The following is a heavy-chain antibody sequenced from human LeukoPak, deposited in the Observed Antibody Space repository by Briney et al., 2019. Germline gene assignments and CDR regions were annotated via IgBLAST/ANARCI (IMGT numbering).Heavy chain of an antibody. Sequence: SETLSLTCTVSGYSISSGYYWGWIRQPPGKGLEWIGSIYHSGSTYYNPSLKSRVTISVDTSKNQFSLKLSSVTAADTAVYYCARVMYMVRGVIGYYFDYWGQGTLVTVSS. J-gene: IGHJ4*02. CDR1: GYSISSGYY. CDR3: ARVMYMVRGVIGYYFDY. D-gene: IGHD3-10*01. CDR2: IYHSGST. V-gene: IGHV4-38-2*02.